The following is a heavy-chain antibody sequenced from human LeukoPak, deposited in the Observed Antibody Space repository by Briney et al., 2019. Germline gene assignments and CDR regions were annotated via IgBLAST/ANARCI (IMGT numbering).Heavy chain of an antibody. D-gene: IGHD2-8*01. CDR1: GDSINSCSYY. Sequence: SETLSLTCTVSGDSINSCSYYWGWIRQPPGKGLEWFGSISHRGNTYYNPSLRSRVTISVDMSKNQLSLKLSSVTAADTAVYYCARLYEGKRPPDYWGQGTLVTVSS. J-gene: IGHJ4*02. CDR2: ISHRGNT. CDR3: ARLYEGKRPPDY. V-gene: IGHV4-39*01.